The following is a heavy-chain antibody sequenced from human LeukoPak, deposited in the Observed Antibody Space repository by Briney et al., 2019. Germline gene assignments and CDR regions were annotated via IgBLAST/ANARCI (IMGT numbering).Heavy chain of an antibody. CDR3: ARDPHALDF. V-gene: IGHV3-48*02. Sequence: GGSLRLSCAASGFXFSTYSMNWVRQAPGKGREWVSYIHKSGTITYYRDSVKGRFTISRDNAKNSLYLQMNSLRDEDTAVYYCARDPHALDFWGQGTLVTVSS. CDR1: GFXFSTYS. CDR2: IHKSGTIT. J-gene: IGHJ4*02.